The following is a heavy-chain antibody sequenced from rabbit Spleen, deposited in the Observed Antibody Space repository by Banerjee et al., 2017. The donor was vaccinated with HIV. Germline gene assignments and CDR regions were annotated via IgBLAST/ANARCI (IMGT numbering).Heavy chain of an antibody. J-gene: IGHJ4*01. V-gene: IGHV1S7*01. CDR1: GFDFSCYY. CDR2: IDPVFGSA. CDR3: ARGGGL. Sequence: QLKESGGGLVQPGGSLKLSCKASGFDFSCYYMSWVRQAPGKGLEWIGYIDPVFGSAYYASWVNGRFSISRENTQNTVSLQLNSLTAADTATYFCARGGGLWGPGTLVTVS.